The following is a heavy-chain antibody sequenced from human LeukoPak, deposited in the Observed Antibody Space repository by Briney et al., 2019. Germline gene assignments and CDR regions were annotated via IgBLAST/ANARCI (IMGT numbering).Heavy chain of an antibody. V-gene: IGHV2-5*02. Sequence: ESGPTLVKPTQTLTLTCTFSGFSLSTSGVGVGWIRQPPGKALEWLALIYWDDDKRYSPSLKSRLTITEDTSKNQVVLTMTNMDPVDTATYYCAHRSHVLRYFDWLFDFDYWGQGTLVTVSS. CDR3: AHRSHVLRYFDWLFDFDY. CDR1: GFSLSTSGVG. CDR2: IYWDDDK. J-gene: IGHJ4*02. D-gene: IGHD3-9*01.